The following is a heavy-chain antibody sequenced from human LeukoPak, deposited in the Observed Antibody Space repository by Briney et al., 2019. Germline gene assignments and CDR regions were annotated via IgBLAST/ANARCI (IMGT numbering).Heavy chain of an antibody. CDR3: ARDGPGYLPFDY. V-gene: IGHV3-48*01. CDR2: ISSSSTI. D-gene: IGHD6-13*01. CDR1: GFTFSSYS. Sequence: GGSLRLSCAASGFTFSSYSMNWVRQAPGKGLEWVSYISSSSTIYYADSVKGRFTISRDNAKNSLYLQMNSLRAEDTAVYYCARDGPGYLPFDYWGQGTLVTVSS. J-gene: IGHJ4*02.